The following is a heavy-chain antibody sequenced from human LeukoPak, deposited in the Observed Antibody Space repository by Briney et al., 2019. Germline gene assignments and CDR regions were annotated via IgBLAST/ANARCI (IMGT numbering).Heavy chain of an antibody. CDR2: TNTDGSST. CDR1: GFTFSQYW. CDR3: VPTDSSGLD. J-gene: IGHJ4*02. V-gene: IGHV3-74*01. D-gene: IGHD3-22*01. Sequence: GGSLRLSCEASGFTFSQYWMHWVRQAPGKGLVWVSRTNTDGSSTSYVVSVKGRFTISRDNAKNTMYLQMNSLRAEDTAMYYCVPTDSSGLDWGQGTLVTVSS.